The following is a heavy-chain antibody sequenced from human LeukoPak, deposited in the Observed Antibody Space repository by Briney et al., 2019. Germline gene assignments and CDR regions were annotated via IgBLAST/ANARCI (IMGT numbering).Heavy chain of an antibody. J-gene: IGHJ4*02. Sequence: SETLSLTCTVSGGSISSYYWSWIRQPPGKGLEWIGYIYYSGSTNYNPSLKSRVTISVDTSKNQFSLKLSSVTAADTAVYYCARARTRYFDWLLFDYWGQGTLVTVSS. V-gene: IGHV4-59*01. CDR3: ARARTRYFDWLLFDY. CDR1: GGSISSYY. D-gene: IGHD3-9*01. CDR2: IYYSGST.